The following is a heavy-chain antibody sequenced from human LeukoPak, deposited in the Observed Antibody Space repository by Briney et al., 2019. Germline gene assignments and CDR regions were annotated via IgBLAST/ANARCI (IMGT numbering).Heavy chain of an antibody. J-gene: IGHJ6*02. Sequence: GGSLRLPCAASGFTFSSYGMHWVRQAPGKGLEWVAVIWYDGSNKYYADSVKGRFTISRDNSKNTLYLQMNSLRAEDTAVYYCARVEGSGWSRNYYYYGMDVWGQGTTVTVSS. CDR2: IWYDGSNK. CDR1: GFTFSSYG. D-gene: IGHD6-19*01. V-gene: IGHV3-33*01. CDR3: ARVEGSGWSRNYYYYGMDV.